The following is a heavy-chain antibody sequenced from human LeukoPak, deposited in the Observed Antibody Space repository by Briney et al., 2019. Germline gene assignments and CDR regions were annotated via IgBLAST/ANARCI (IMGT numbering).Heavy chain of an antibody. CDR1: GFTFSSYA. CDR3: ARDGQLTLDY. Sequence: GGSLRLSCAASGFTFSSYAMHWVRQAPGKGLEWVAVISYDGSNKYYADSVKGRFTISRDNSKNTLCLQMNSLRAEDTAVYYCARDGQLTLDYWGQGTLVTVSS. CDR2: ISYDGSNK. J-gene: IGHJ4*02. V-gene: IGHV3-30-3*01. D-gene: IGHD2-2*01.